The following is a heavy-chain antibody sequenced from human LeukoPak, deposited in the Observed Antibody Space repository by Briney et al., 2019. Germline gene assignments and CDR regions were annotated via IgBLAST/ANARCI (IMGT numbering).Heavy chain of an antibody. CDR3: ARITAARLYAFDI. CDR2: IDWDDDK. D-gene: IGHD6-6*01. V-gene: IGHV2-70*11. J-gene: IGHJ3*02. CDR1: GFSLRTSGMC. Sequence: SGPTLVNPTQTLTLTCTFSGFSLRTSGMCVSWIRQPPGKALEWLARIDWDDDKYYGTSLKTRLTISKDTSKNQVVLTMTNMDPVDTATYYCARITAARLYAFDIWGQGTMVTVSS.